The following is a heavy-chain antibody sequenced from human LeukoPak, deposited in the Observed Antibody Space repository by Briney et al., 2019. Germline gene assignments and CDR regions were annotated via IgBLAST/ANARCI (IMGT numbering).Heavy chain of an antibody. D-gene: IGHD1-26*01. CDR2: FSGSGSST. CDR3: AKRGAEVGATVAPGDY. J-gene: IGHJ4*02. V-gene: IGHV3-23*01. CDR1: GFTFSRYR. Sequence: GGSLRLSCAASGFTFSRYRMNWVRQAPGKGLEWVSSFSGSGSSTYYADSVKGRFTISRDNSKNTLYLQMNSLRAEDTAVYYCAKRGAEVGATVAPGDYWGQGTLVTVSS.